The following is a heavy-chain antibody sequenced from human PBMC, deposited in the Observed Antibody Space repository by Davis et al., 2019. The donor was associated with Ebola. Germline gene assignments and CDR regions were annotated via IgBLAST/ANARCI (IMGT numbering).Heavy chain of an antibody. D-gene: IGHD3-10*01. V-gene: IGHV1-69*04. J-gene: IGHJ6*02. CDR3: ARALAYYYGSGSYSNYYGMDV. CDR2: IIPILGIA. CDR1: GGTFSSYA. Sequence: SVKVSCKASGGTFSSYAISWVRQAPGQGLEWMGRIIPILGIANYAQKFQGRVTITADESTSTAYMELSSLRSEDTAVYYCARALAYYYGSGSYSNYYGMDVWGQGTTVTVSS.